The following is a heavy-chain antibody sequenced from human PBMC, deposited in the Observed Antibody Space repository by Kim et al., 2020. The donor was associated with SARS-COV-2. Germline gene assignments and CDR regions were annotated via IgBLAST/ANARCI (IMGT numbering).Heavy chain of an antibody. V-gene: IGHV3-66*01. D-gene: IGHD6-6*01. CDR3: AREREYSSSSWGYYYYYYGMDV. J-gene: IGHJ6*02. Sequence: GGSLRLSCAASGFTVSSNYMSWVRQAPGKGLEWVSVIYSGGITYYADSVKGRFTISRDNSKNTLYLQMNSLRAEDTAVYYCAREREYSSSSWGYYYYYYGMDVWGQGTTVTVSS. CDR1: GFTVSSNY. CDR2: IYSGGIT.